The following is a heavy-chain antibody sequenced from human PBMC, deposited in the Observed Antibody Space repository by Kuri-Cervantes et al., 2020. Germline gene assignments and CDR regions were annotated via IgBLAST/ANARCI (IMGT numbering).Heavy chain of an antibody. CDR3: AKRVFPNNYFDY. V-gene: IGHV3-23*01. D-gene: IGHD2/OR15-2a*01. J-gene: IGHJ4*02. CDR1: GFIFSIYA. Sequence: GESLKISCAASGFIFSIYAMSWVRQAPGKGLEWVSAISGSGGSTYYADSVKGRFTISRDNSKNTLYLQMNSLRAEDTAVYYCAKRVFPNNYFDYWGQGTLVIVSS. CDR2: ISGSGGST.